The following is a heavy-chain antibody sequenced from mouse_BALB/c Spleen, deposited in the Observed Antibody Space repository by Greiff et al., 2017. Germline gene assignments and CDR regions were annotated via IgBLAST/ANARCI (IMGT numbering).Heavy chain of an antibody. CDR1: GYSITSDYA. J-gene: IGHJ3*01. CDR3: ARGSDYYGSAWFAY. D-gene: IGHD1-2*01. CDR2: ISYSGST. V-gene: IGHV3-2*02. Sequence: EVMLVESGPGLVKPSQSLSLTCTVTGYSITSDYAWNWIRQFPGNKLEWMGYISYSGSTSYNPSLKSRISITRDTSKNQFFLQLNSVTTEDTATYYCARGSDYYGSAWFAYWGQGTLVTVSA.